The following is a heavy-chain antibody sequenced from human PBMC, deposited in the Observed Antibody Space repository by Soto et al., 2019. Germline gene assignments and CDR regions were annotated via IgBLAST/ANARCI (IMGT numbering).Heavy chain of an antibody. CDR1: DDSIGNYH. CDR3: ARWMYDPRSGYYPPKWVDP. Sequence: PSATKSLTCTVSDDSIGNYHWNWIRQTHGGGLEWVGYIWYSSIVGYNPSLESRITISVDRPNNQFSLNLSPVTAADTAVYFCARWMYDPRSGYYPPKWVDPWGPGTLVTVSS. J-gene: IGHJ5*02. V-gene: IGHV4-59*12. D-gene: IGHD3-3*01. CDR2: IWYSSIV.